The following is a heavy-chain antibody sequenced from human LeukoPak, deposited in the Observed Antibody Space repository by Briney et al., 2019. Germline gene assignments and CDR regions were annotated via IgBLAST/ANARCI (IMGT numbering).Heavy chain of an antibody. Sequence: SDTLSLTCAVSGHSISSSNWWGWIRQPPGKGLEWIGYIYYSGSTYYNPSLKSRVTMSVDTSKNQFSLKLSSVTAVDTAVYYCAATATGYSSRWLVGYWGQGTLVTVSS. J-gene: IGHJ4*02. D-gene: IGHD6-19*01. V-gene: IGHV4-28*01. CDR2: IYYSGST. CDR3: AATATGYSSRWLVGY. CDR1: GHSISSSNW.